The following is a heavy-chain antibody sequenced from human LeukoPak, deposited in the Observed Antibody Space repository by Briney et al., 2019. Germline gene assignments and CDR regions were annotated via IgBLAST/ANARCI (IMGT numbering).Heavy chain of an antibody. J-gene: IGHJ4*02. V-gene: IGHV3-30*02. D-gene: IGHD4-23*01. Sequence: PGGSLRLSCVGSGFTFSMSAMHWVRQAPGKGLEWVASKEKDGRTAYNADSVKGRFTISRDNSKNTLYLQMNSLRAEDTAVYYCAKNYGGNFPSYEYWGQGTLVTVSS. CDR3: AKNYGGNFPSYEY. CDR1: GFTFSMSA. CDR2: KEKDGRTA.